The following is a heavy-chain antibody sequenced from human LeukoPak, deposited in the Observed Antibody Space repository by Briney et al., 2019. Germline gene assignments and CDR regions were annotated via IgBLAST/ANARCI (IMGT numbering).Heavy chain of an antibody. CDR2: IIPIFGTA. J-gene: IGHJ5*02. V-gene: IGHV1-69*13. CDR1: GGTFSSYA. Sequence: GASVKVSCKASGGTFSSYAISWVRQAPGQGLEWMGGIIPIFGTANYAQKFQGRVTITADESTSTAYMELSSLRSEDTAVYYCARDGWRYSYGYSWFDPWGQGTLVTVSS. CDR3: ARDGWRYSYGYSWFDP. D-gene: IGHD5-18*01.